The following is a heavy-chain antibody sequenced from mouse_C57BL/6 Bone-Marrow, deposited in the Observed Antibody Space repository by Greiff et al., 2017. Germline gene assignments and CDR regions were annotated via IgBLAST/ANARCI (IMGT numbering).Heavy chain of an antibody. CDR1: GYTFTSYW. D-gene: IGHD1-1*01. CDR2: IDPFDSYT. J-gene: IGHJ2*01. Sequence: VQLQQPGAELVMPGASVKLSCKASGYTFTSYWMHWVKQRPGQGLEWIGEIDPFDSYTNYNQKFKGKSTLTVDKSSSTAYMQLSSLTSEDSAVYYCARSPLLYYYGSSPYYFDYWGQGTTLTVSS. CDR3: ARSPLLYYYGSSPYYFDY. V-gene: IGHV1-69*01.